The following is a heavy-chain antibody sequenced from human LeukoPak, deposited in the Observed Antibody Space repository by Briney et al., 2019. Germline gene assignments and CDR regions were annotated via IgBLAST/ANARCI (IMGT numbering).Heavy chain of an antibody. Sequence: SETLSLTCTVSGGSVSSGGYYWSWIRQPPGKGLEWIGYIYYSGNTNYNPSPKSRVAISVDTSKNQFSLKLSSVTAADTAVYYCARVRYYYGSGDEGYWGQGTLVTVSS. CDR2: IYYSGNT. D-gene: IGHD3-10*01. V-gene: IGHV4-61*08. CDR1: GGSVSSGGYY. J-gene: IGHJ4*02. CDR3: ARVRYYYGSGDEGY.